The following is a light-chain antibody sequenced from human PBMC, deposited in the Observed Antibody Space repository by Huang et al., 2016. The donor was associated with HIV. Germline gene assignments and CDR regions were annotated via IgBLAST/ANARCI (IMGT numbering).Light chain of an antibody. CDR3: QQRVNGLT. Sequence: EIVLTQSPATLSFFPGQRVSLSCRASQNINTHLAWYQQRPGQPPRLLIYDASSRVPGVPARFSGSGSGTDFTLTISSLESEDFATYYCQQRVNGLTFGGGTKVEIK. CDR2: DAS. CDR1: QNINTH. V-gene: IGKV3-11*01. J-gene: IGKJ4*01.